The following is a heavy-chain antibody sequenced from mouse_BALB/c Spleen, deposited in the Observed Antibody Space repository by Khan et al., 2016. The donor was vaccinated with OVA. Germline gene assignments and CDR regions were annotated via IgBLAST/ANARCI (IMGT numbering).Heavy chain of an antibody. J-gene: IGHJ3*01. Sequence: QVQLQQSGAELARPGASVKLSCKASGYTFTDYYINWVKQRTGQGLEWIGEISPGSGDTYYNERFKGKATLTADKSSSTAYMQLSSLTSEASAVYFGAIRNYFGDTFADWGQGTLVTVSA. V-gene: IGHV1-77*01. CDR3: AIRNYFGDTFAD. D-gene: IGHD1-2*01. CDR2: ISPGSGDT. CDR1: GYTFTDYY.